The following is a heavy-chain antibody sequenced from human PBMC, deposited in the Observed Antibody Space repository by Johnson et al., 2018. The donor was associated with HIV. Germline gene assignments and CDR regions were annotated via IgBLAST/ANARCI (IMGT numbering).Heavy chain of an antibody. Sequence: VQLVESGGGVVQPGRSLRLSCAASGFTFGSYAMHWVRQAPGKGLEWVAVISYDGSNKYYADSVKGRFTISRDNSKNTLYLQMNSLRAEDTAVYYCARVEWDQNAFDIWGQGTMVTVSS. CDR1: GFTFGSYA. V-gene: IGHV3-30*04. D-gene: IGHD1-26*01. CDR3: ARVEWDQNAFDI. CDR2: ISYDGSNK. J-gene: IGHJ3*02.